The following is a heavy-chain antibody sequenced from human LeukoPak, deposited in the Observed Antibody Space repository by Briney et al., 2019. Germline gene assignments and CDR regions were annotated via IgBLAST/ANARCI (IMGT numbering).Heavy chain of an antibody. V-gene: IGHV1-2*02. D-gene: IGHD2-2*01. CDR3: ARDRLSTTRASLFFFLPDY. Sequence: ASVKVSCKASGYTFTGYHMHWVRQAPGQGLEWMGWINPNSGGTNYAQKFQGRVTMTRDTSISTAYMELSRLRSDDTAVYYCARDRLSTTRASLFFFLPDYWGQGTLVTVSS. CDR2: INPNSGGT. J-gene: IGHJ4*02. CDR1: GYTFTGYH.